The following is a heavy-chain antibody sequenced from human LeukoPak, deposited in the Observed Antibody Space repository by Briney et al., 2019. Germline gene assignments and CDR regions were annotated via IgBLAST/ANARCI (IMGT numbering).Heavy chain of an antibody. CDR2: IIPIFGTA. J-gene: IGHJ4*02. Sequence: GASVKVSCKASGGTFSSYAISWVRQAPGQGLEWMGGIIPIFGTANYAQKFQGRVTITADESTSTAYMELSSLRSEDTAVYYCARNDYGDFTLSYWGQGTLVTDSS. CDR3: ARNDYGDFTLSY. V-gene: IGHV1-69*01. CDR1: GGTFSSYA. D-gene: IGHD4-17*01.